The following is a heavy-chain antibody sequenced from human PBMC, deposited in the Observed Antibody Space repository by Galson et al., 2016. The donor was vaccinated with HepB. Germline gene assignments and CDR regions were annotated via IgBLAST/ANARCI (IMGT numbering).Heavy chain of an antibody. J-gene: IGHJ3*02. D-gene: IGHD6-19*01. CDR2: IYPGDSDT. CDR1: GYSFTNYW. V-gene: IGHV5-51*01. CDR3: ARRDSSGWYVGAFGI. Sequence: QSGAEVKKPGESLKISCKGSGYSFTNYWIAWVRQMPGKSLEWMGIIYPGDSDTRYSPSFQGQVTISADRSISTSYLQWSSLKASDTAMYYCARRDSSGWYVGAFGIWGQGTMVTVSS.